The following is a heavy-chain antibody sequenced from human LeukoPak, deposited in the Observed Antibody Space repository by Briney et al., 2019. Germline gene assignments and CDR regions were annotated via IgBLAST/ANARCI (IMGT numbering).Heavy chain of an antibody. CDR1: GFTFSDYY. CDR3: ATEITPYYYMDV. D-gene: IGHD5-24*01. V-gene: IGHV3-11*01. J-gene: IGHJ6*03. CDR2: ISSSGSTI. Sequence: NPGGSLRLSCAASGFTFSDYYMSWIRQAPGKGLEWVSYISSSGSTIYYADSVKGRFTISRDNAKNSLYLQMNSLRADDTAVYYCATEITPYYYMDVWGKGTTVTVSS.